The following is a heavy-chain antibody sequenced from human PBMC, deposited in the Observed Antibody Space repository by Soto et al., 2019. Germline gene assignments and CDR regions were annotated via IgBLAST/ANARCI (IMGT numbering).Heavy chain of an antibody. D-gene: IGHD1-1*01. J-gene: IGHJ6*02. V-gene: IGHV1-3*05. CDR1: GYTFTSYA. CDR2: INAGNGNT. Sequence: QVQLVQSGAEEKKPGASVKVSCKASGYTFTSYAIHWVRQAPGQRLEWMGWINAGNGNTKYSQKFQGRVTITRDTSASTAYMDLSSIRSEDTDVYYCASSRIQLEPDGMDVWGQGPTVTVSS. CDR3: ASSRIQLEPDGMDV.